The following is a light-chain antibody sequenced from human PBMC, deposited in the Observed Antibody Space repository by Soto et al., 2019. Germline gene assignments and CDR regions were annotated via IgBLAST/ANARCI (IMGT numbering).Light chain of an antibody. CDR1: QSISSNY. V-gene: IGKV3-20*01. CDR3: QQSSSSPRP. CDR2: GAS. Sequence: EIGLPQSLATLSLSPGEGATLSRRASQSISSNYLAWYHQKPGQAPRLLIFGASSRATDIPDRFRGSGSGRDFLLNISRLEPEDSGMYYCQQSSSSPRPFGQGTKVDIK. J-gene: IGKJ1*01.